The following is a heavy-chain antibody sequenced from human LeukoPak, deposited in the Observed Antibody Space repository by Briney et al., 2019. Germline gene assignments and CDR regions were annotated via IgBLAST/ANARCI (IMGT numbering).Heavy chain of an antibody. V-gene: IGHV3-74*01. D-gene: IGHD3-16*01. J-gene: IGHJ4*02. CDR3: ARGNRGSYDY. CDR2: MNGDGTTT. CDR1: GFTFSTYW. Sequence: GGSLRLSCAASGFTFSTYWMRWVRQAPGKGLVWVSLMNGDGTTTSYADSVKGRFTISRDNAKNTLYLEMNSLRAEDTAVYYCARGNRGSYDYWGQGTLVTVSS.